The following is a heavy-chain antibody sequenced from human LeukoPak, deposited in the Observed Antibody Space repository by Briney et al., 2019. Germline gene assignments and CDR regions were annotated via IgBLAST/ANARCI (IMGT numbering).Heavy chain of an antibody. CDR1: GGSISSYY. D-gene: IGHD3-22*01. V-gene: IGHV4-59*01. CDR3: ARARTVLDSSWGNYYFDY. CDR2: IYYSGST. Sequence: SETLPLTCTVSGGSISSYYWSWIRQPPGKGLEWIGYIYYSGSTNYNPSLKSRVTISVDTSKNQFSLKLSSVTAADTAVYYCARARTVLDSSWGNYYFDYWGQGTLVTVSS. J-gene: IGHJ4*02.